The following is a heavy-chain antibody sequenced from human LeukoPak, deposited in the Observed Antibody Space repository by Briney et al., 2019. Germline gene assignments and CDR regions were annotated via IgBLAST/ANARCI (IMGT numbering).Heavy chain of an antibody. CDR3: ARGIVVVAATGDAFDI. Sequence: GGSLRLSCAASGFTVSSNYMSWVRQAPGKGLEWVSVIYSGGSTYYADSVKGRFTISRDNSKNTLYLQMNSLRAEDTAVYYCARGIVVVAATGDAFDIWGQGIMVTVSS. CDR2: IYSGGST. V-gene: IGHV3-66*01. J-gene: IGHJ3*02. D-gene: IGHD2-15*01. CDR1: GFTVSSNY.